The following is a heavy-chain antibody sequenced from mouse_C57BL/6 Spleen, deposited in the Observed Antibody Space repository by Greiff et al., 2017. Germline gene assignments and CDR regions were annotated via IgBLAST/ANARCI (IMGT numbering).Heavy chain of an antibody. CDR1: GYTFTSYW. Sequence: QVQLQQPGAELVKPGASVKLSCKASGYTFTSYWMQWVKQRPGQGLEWIGEIDPSDSYTNYNQKFKGKATLTVDTSSSTAYMQLSSLTSEDSAVYYWARIITTGPFDYWGQGTTLTVSS. J-gene: IGHJ2*01. CDR2: IDPSDSYT. CDR3: ARIITTGPFDY. D-gene: IGHD1-1*01. V-gene: IGHV1-50*01.